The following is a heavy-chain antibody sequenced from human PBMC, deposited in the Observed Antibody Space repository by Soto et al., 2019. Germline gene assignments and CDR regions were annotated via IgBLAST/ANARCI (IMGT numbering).Heavy chain of an antibody. Sequence: QVQLQESGPGLVKPSQTLSLTCTVSGGSISSGGYYWSWIRQHPGKGLEWIGYIYYSGSTYYNPSLKSRVTISVDTSKNQFSLKLSSVTAADTAVYYCARGENLEWLFQIFDYWGQGTLVTVSS. CDR1: GGSISSGGYY. J-gene: IGHJ4*02. CDR3: ARGENLEWLFQIFDY. D-gene: IGHD3-3*01. V-gene: IGHV4-31*03. CDR2: IYYSGST.